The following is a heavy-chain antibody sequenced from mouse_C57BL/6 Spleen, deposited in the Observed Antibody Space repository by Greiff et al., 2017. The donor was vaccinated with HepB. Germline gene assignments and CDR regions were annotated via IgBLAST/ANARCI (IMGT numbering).Heavy chain of an antibody. Sequence: EVNVVESGGDLVKPGGSLKLSCAASGFTFSSYGMSWVRQTPDKRLEWVATISSGGSYTYYPDSVKGRFTISRDNAKNTLYLQMSSLKSEDTAMYYCARRTVVDYFDYWGQGTTLTVSS. D-gene: IGHD1-1*01. CDR1: GFTFSSYG. V-gene: IGHV5-6*02. J-gene: IGHJ2*01. CDR3: ARRTVVDYFDY. CDR2: ISSGGSYT.